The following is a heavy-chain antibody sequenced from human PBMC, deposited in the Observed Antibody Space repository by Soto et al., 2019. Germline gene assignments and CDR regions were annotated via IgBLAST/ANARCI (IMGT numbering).Heavy chain of an antibody. CDR2: ISGSGGST. Sequence: GGSLRLSCAASGFTFSSYAMSWVRQAPGKGLEWVSAISGSGGSTYYADSVKGRFTISIDNSKNTLYLQMNSLRAEDTAVYYCAKEEPNYDFWSGYYDYWGQGTLVTVSS. CDR1: GFTFSSYA. CDR3: AKEEPNYDFWSGYYDY. V-gene: IGHV3-23*01. D-gene: IGHD3-3*01. J-gene: IGHJ4*02.